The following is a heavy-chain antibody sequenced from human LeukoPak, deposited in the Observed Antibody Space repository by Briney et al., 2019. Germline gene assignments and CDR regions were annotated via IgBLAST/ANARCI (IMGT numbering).Heavy chain of an antibody. CDR3: ASTPLRVVVAATPDAFDI. CDR1: GGSFSGYY. CDR2: INHSGST. Sequence: ASETLSLTCAVYGGSFSGYYWSWIRQPPGKGLEWIGEINHSGSTNYNPSLKSRVTISVGTSKNQFSLKLSSVTAADTAVYYCASTPLRVVVAATPDAFDIWGQGTMVTVSS. V-gene: IGHV4-34*01. J-gene: IGHJ3*02. D-gene: IGHD2-15*01.